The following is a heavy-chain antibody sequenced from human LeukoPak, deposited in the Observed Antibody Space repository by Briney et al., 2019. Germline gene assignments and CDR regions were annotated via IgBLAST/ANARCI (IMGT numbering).Heavy chain of an antibody. V-gene: IGHV4-30-2*01. J-gene: IGHJ6*02. CDR3: ARVDFWSGYPLHV. Sequence: SETLSLTCAVSGGSISSGGYSWSWIRQPPGKGLEWIGYIYHSGSTYYNPSLKSRVTISVDRSKNQFSLKLSSVTAADTAVYYCARVDFWSGYPLHVWGQGTTVTVSS. CDR1: GGSISSGGYS. D-gene: IGHD3-3*01. CDR2: IYHSGST.